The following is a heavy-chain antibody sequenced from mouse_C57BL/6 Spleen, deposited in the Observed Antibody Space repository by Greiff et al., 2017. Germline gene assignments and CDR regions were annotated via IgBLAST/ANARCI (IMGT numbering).Heavy chain of an antibody. CDR3: ARWNWDHYYFDC. D-gene: IGHD4-1*01. V-gene: IGHV1-42*01. J-gene: IGHJ2*01. CDR2: INPSTGGT. CDR1: GYSFTGYY. Sequence: VQLQQSGPELVKPGASVKISCKASGYSFTGYYMNWVKQSPEKSLEWIGEINPSTGGTTYNQKFKAKATLTVDKSSSTAYMQLKSLTSEDSAVYYCARWNWDHYYFDCWGQGTTLTVSS.